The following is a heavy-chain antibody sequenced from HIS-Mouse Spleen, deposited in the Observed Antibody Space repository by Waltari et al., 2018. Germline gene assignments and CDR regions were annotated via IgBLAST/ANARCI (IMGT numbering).Heavy chain of an antibody. CDR2: IRSKANSYAT. CDR1: GFTFSGSA. D-gene: IGHD7-27*01. V-gene: IGHV3-73*02. Sequence: EVQLVESGGGLVQPGGSLKLSCAASGFTFSGSAMPWVRQASGKGLEWVGRIRSKANSYATAYAASVKGRFTISRDDSKNTAYLQMNSLKTEDTAVYYCTRQTGDPIRYFDLWGRGTLVTVSS. J-gene: IGHJ2*01. CDR3: TRQTGDPIRYFDL.